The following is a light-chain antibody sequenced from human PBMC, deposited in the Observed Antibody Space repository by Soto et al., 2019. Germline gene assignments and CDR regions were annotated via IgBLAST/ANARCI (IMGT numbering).Light chain of an antibody. CDR1: QSVSSN. V-gene: IGKV3-15*01. CDR3: QQYGSSPPLT. Sequence: EIVMTQSPATLSVSPGERATLSCRASQSVSSNLAWYQQKPGQAPRLLIYGASTRATGIPARFSGSGSWTEFTLTISSLQSEDFAVYYCQQYGSSPPLTFGGGTKVEIK. J-gene: IGKJ4*01. CDR2: GAS.